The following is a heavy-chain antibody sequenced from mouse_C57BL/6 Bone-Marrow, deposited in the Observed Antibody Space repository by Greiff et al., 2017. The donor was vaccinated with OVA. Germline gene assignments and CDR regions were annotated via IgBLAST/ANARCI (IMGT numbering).Heavy chain of an antibody. CDR1: GFTFSDYG. CDR2: ISNLAYSI. D-gene: IGHD1-1*01. Sequence: EVMLVESGGGLVQPGGSLKLSCAASGFTFSDYGMAWVRQAPRKGPACVAFISNLAYSIYYADTVTGRFTISRENAKNTLYLEMSSLRSEDTAMYYCARPYYYGSSYDWYVDVWGTGTTVTVSS. CDR3: ARPYYYGSSYDWYVDV. V-gene: IGHV5-15*01. J-gene: IGHJ1*03.